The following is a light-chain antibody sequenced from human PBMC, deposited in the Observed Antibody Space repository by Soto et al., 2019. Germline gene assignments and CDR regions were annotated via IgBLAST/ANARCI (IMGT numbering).Light chain of an antibody. CDR2: DAS. J-gene: IGKJ3*01. V-gene: IGKV3-11*01. CDR1: QSVTSN. CDR3: QQRNNWPT. Sequence: EIVLTQSPATLSFSPGERATLSCRASQSVTSNLAWYQQKPGQAPRLLIYDASNRATGIPARFSGSGSGTDFTLTISSLEPEDFAVYYCQQRNNWPTFGPGTKVDIK.